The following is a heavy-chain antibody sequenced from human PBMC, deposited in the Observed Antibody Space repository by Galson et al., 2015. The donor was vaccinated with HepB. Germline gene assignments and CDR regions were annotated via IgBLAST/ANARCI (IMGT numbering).Heavy chain of an antibody. CDR3: AHRRGGYNWNHGDFDY. CDR1: GFSLSTSGVS. V-gene: IGHV2-5*02. Sequence: PALVKPTQTLTLTCTFSGFSLSTSGVSVGWIRQPPGRALEWLAVIYWDDDKRYSPSLKNRLTIIKDTSNSQVVLIMTNVDPVDTATYYCAHRRGGYNWNHGDFDYWGQGNLVTVSS. CDR2: IYWDDDK. D-gene: IGHD1-14*01. J-gene: IGHJ4*02.